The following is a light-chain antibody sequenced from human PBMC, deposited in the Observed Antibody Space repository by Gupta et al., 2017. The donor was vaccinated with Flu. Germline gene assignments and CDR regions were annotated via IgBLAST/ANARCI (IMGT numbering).Light chain of an antibody. J-gene: IGKJ3*01. Sequence: EIVLTQSPATLSLSPGERATLSCRASQGVYSYLAWYQQKPGQAPRLLIYDASNRDTGIPARFSGSGYGTDFTLTISSREPEDFAVYYCQQRSNWPPFTFGHGTKVDIK. CDR3: QQRSNWPPFT. CDR1: QGVYSY. CDR2: DAS. V-gene: IGKV3-11*01.